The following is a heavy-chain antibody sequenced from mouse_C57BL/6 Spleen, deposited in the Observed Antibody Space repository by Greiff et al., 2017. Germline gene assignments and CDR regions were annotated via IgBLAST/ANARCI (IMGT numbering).Heavy chain of an antibody. Sequence: EVQLVESGEGLVKPGGSLKLSCAASGFTFSSYAMSWVRQTPEKRLEWVAYISSGGDYIYYADTVKGLFTISRDNARNTLYLQMSSLKSEDTAMYYCTRGDYDYTWFAYWGQGTLVTVSA. CDR1: GFTFSSYA. CDR2: ISSGGDYI. D-gene: IGHD2-4*01. J-gene: IGHJ3*01. CDR3: TRGDYDYTWFAY. V-gene: IGHV5-9-1*02.